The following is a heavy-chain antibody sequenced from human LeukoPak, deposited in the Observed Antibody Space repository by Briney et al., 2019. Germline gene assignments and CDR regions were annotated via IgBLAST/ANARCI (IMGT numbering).Heavy chain of an antibody. V-gene: IGHV1-2*06. Sequence: ASVKVSCKASGYTFTGYYMHWVLQAPGQGLEWMGRINPNSGGTNYAQKFQGRVTMTRDTSISTAYMELSRLRSDDTAVYHCARDVVVTNFDYWGQGTLVTVSS. CDR3: ARDVVVTNFDY. D-gene: IGHD2-15*01. J-gene: IGHJ4*02. CDR2: INPNSGGT. CDR1: GYTFTGYY.